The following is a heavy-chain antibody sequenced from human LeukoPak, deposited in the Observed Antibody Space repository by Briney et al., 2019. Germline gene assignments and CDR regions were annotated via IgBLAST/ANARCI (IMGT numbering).Heavy chain of an antibody. V-gene: IGHV3-9*01. D-gene: IGHD3-10*01. CDR2: ISWNSGSI. CDR3: AKVGVTTDY. Sequence: GRSLRLSCAASGFTFDDYAMHWVRQAPGKGLEWVSGISWNSGSIGYADSVKGRFTISRDNAKNSLYLQMNSLRAEDTALYYCAKVGVTTDYWGQGTLVTVSS. CDR1: GFTFDDYA. J-gene: IGHJ4*02.